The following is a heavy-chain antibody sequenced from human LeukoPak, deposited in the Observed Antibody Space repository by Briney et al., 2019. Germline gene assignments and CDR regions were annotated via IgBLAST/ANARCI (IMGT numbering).Heavy chain of an antibody. D-gene: IGHD6-13*01. V-gene: IGHV4-59*01. Sequence: SETLSLTCTVSGGSISSYYWSWIRQPPGKGLEWIGYIHYSGSTNYNPSLKSRVTISVDTSKNQFSLKLSSVTAADTAVYYCARGMYSSSWFFDYWGQGTLVTVSS. CDR2: IHYSGST. CDR3: ARGMYSSSWFFDY. J-gene: IGHJ4*02. CDR1: GGSISSYY.